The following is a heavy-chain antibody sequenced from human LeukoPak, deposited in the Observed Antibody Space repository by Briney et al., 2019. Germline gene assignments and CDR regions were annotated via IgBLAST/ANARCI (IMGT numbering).Heavy chain of an antibody. CDR2: INPNSGGT. CDR3: AREMGLRIRLYSSSSSVARNDAFDI. CDR1: GYTFTGYY. D-gene: IGHD6-6*01. V-gene: IGHV1-2*02. J-gene: IGHJ3*02. Sequence: ASVKVSCKASGYTFTGYYMHWVRQAPGQGLEWMGWINPNSGGTNYAQKFQGRVTMTRDTSISTAYMELSRLRSDDTAVYYCAREMGLRIRLYSSSSSVARNDAFDIWGQGTMVTVSS.